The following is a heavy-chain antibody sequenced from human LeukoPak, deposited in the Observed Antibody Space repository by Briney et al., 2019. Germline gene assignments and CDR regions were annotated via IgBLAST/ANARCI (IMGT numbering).Heavy chain of an antibody. Sequence: PGGSLRLSCAASGFTFDDFGMAWVRHVPGRGLEWVSRLHWDGTIATYADSVKGRFTISRDNAKNFLYLQMNSLRAEDTAVYYCAKDSDIVVVPAASSEYFQHWGQGTLVTVSS. D-gene: IGHD2-2*01. CDR1: GFTFDDFG. V-gene: IGHV3-20*04. J-gene: IGHJ1*01. CDR2: LHWDGTIA. CDR3: AKDSDIVVVPAASSEYFQH.